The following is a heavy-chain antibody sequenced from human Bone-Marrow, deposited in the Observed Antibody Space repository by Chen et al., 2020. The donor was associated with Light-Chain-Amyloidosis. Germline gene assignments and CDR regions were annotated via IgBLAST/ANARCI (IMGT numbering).Heavy chain of an antibody. CDR2: ISRDVNDR. CDR3: ARERVRTTIVDYYYGMDV. D-gene: IGHD3-10*01. Sequence: QVQLVESGGGVVQPGRSLRLACTASGFSFSGYGIHWVRQVPGKGLEWAAFISRDVNDRFYGDSVKGRFTISRDNSKTTLYLLMNSLRVDDTAIYYCARERVRTTIVDYYYGMDVWGQGTTVTVSS. CDR1: GFSFSGYG. V-gene: IGHV3-30*03. J-gene: IGHJ6*02.